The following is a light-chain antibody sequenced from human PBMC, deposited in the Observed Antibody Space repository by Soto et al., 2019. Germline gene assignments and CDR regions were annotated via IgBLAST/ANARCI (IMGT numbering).Light chain of an antibody. CDR2: GAS. J-gene: IGKJ4*01. CDR3: QQYGSSPVT. V-gene: IGKV3-20*01. Sequence: EIVLTQSPGAPSLSPGEGATLSCRASQSVSSNYLAWYQQKPGQAPRLLIYGASSRATGIPDRFSGSGSGTDFTLTISRLEPEDFAVYYCQQYGSSPVTFGGGTKVDIK. CDR1: QSVSSNY.